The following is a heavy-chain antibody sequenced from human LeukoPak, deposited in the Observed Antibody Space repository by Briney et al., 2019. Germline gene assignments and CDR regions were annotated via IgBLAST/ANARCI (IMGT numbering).Heavy chain of an antibody. V-gene: IGHV3-7*04. CDR3: ARGVYDWGY. CDR1: GFAFSSYW. Sequence: PGGSLRLSCAASGFAFSSYWMAWVRQAPGKGLEWVANIKEDGSEIYYVDSVKGRFTISRDNAKSSLYLQMNNLRVEDTAVYYCARGVYDWGYWGQGTLDTVSS. D-gene: IGHD3-16*01. CDR2: IKEDGSEI. J-gene: IGHJ4*02.